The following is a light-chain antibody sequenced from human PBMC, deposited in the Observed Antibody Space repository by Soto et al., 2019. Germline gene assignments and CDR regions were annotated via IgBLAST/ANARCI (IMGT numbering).Light chain of an antibody. CDR3: QHYNSYSEA. CDR2: KAS. J-gene: IGKJ1*01. CDR1: QSISSW. Sequence: DIHMTQSPSTLSASVGYRFTITCRASQSISSWLAWYQQKTGKAPKLLIYKASTLKSGVPSRFRGSGSGTEFTLTISSLQPDDFATYYCQHYNSYSEAFGQGTKVDIK. V-gene: IGKV1-5*03.